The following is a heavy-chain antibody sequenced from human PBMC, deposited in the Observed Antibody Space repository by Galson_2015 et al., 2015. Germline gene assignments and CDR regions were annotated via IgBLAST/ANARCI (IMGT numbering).Heavy chain of an antibody. Sequence: SLRLSCAASGFTFSSYAMSWVRQAPGKGLEWVSTISVSGLSTYYADSVKGRFTVSRDNSKNTLYLQMNSPRAEDTAVYYCAKDRASSGAIWGQGTMVTVSS. J-gene: IGHJ3*02. CDR2: ISVSGLST. CDR3: AKDRASSGAI. V-gene: IGHV3-23*01. D-gene: IGHD6-19*01. CDR1: GFTFSSYA.